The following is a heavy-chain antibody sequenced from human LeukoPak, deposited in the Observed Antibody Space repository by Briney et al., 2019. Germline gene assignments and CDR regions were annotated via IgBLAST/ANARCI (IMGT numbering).Heavy chain of an antibody. J-gene: IGHJ4*02. CDR3: AKYRAYYLDY. Sequence: GGSLRLSCAASGFTFSSYAMDWVRQAPGKGLEWVSSVDGGGSGRTHYAESVKGRFTISRDNSKNMLYLQMNSLRAEDTVVYFCAKYRAYYLDYWGQGALVTVSS. D-gene: IGHD4-11*01. V-gene: IGHV3-23*01. CDR2: VDGGGSGRT. CDR1: GFTFSSYA.